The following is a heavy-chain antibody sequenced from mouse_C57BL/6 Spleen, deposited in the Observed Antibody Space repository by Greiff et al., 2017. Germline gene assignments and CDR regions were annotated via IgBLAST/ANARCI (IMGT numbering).Heavy chain of an antibody. V-gene: IGHV1-15*01. J-gene: IGHJ2*01. D-gene: IGHD2-1*01. Sequence: QVQLQQSGAELVRPGASVTLSCKASGYTFTDYEMHWVKQTPVHGLEWIGAIDPETGGTAYNQKFKGKAVLTADKSSSTTYMELRSLTSEDYAVYYCTRKGYYGNPFDYWGQGTTLTVSS. CDR2: IDPETGGT. CDR1: GYTFTDYE. CDR3: TRKGYYGNPFDY.